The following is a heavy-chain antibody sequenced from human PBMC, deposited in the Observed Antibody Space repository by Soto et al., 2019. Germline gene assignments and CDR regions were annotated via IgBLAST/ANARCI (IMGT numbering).Heavy chain of an antibody. J-gene: IGHJ4*02. D-gene: IGHD6-6*01. CDR3: ARVYSSSPTYFDY. V-gene: IGHV4-59*01. CDR2: IYYSGST. CDR1: GGSISSYY. Sequence: NPSETLSLTCTVSGGSISSYYWSWIRQPPGKGLEWIGYIYYSGSTNYNPSLKSRVTISVDTSKNQFSLKLSSVTAADTAVYYCARVYSSSPTYFDYWGQGTLVTVSS.